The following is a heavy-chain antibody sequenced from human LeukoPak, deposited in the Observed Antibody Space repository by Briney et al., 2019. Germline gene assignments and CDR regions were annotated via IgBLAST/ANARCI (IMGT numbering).Heavy chain of an antibody. CDR3: VRHSDSGHGEDAFHI. CDR2: INYSGST. D-gene: IGHD3-10*01. Sequence: SETLSLTCTVSGGSISSSAYYWGWIRQPPGKGLEWIGSINYSGSTYYDPSLKSRVTISVDTSKSQFSLKVTSVTAADMAVYYCVRHSDSGHGEDAFHIWGQGTMVTVSS. CDR1: GGSISSSAYY. V-gene: IGHV4-39*01. J-gene: IGHJ3*02.